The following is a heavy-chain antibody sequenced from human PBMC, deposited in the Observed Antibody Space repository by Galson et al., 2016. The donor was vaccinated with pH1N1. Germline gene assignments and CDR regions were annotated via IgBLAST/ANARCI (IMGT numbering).Heavy chain of an antibody. J-gene: IGHJ6*02. V-gene: IGHV3-48*01. D-gene: IGHD1-14*01. CDR1: GFTFSSYS. CDR2: ISSSSSTI. Sequence: SLRLSCAASGFTFSSYSINWVRQAPGKGLEWVSYISSSSSTIYYADSVKGRFTISRGNAKNSLYLQMNSLRAEDTAVYYCARVNHYYYYGMDVWGQGTTVTVSS. CDR3: ARVNHYYYYGMDV.